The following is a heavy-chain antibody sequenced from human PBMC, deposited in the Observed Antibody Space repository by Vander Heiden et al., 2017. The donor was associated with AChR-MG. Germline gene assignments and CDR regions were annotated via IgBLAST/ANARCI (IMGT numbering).Heavy chain of an antibody. J-gene: IGHJ3*02. CDR1: EFTFSRFA. CDR3: AKDKEPFWSGYYAFDI. Sequence: EVQLLESGGGLVQPGGSLRLSCAASEFTFSRFAMSWVRQAPGKGLEWVAAIAAGGGQTYYGDSVKGRFTISRDNSMHTLFLQMNSLRAEDTAVYYCAKDKEPFWSGYYAFDIWGQGTMVTVSS. CDR2: IAAGGGQT. D-gene: IGHD3-3*01. V-gene: IGHV3-23*01.